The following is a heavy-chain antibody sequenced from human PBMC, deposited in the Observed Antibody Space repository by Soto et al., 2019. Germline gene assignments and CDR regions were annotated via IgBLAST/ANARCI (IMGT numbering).Heavy chain of an antibody. CDR2: ISYSGST. Sequence: SETLSLTCTVSGGSIISSSYYWGWIRQPPGKGLEWIGSISYSGSTYYNPSLKSRVTISVDTSKNQFSLKLSSVTAADTAVYYCARHGSLSGSWYGLSLYYYDGMDVWGQGTTVT. CDR1: GGSIISSSYY. V-gene: IGHV4-39*01. D-gene: IGHD6-13*01. CDR3: ARHGSLSGSWYGLSLYYYDGMDV. J-gene: IGHJ6*02.